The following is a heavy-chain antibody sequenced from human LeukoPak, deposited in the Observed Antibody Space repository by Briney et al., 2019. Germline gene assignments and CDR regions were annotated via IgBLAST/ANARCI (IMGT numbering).Heavy chain of an antibody. CDR2: IDHRGST. Sequence: PSETLSLTCGVFGGSFSGYYWSWLRQTPGKGLEWIGEIDHRGSTNYNPSLKSRVTMSGDTSKNQFSVKLTSVTAADTAVYYCARGRRVRSSSWSRNWFDPWGQGTLVTVSS. CDR1: GGSFSGYY. D-gene: IGHD6-13*01. J-gene: IGHJ5*02. CDR3: ARGRRVRSSSWSRNWFDP. V-gene: IGHV4-34*01.